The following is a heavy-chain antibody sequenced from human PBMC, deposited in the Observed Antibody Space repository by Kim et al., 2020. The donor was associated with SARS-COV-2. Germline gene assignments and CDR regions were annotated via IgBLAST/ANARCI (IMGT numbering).Heavy chain of an antibody. Sequence: ASVKVSCKASGYTFTSYYMHWVRQAPGQGLEWMGIINPSGGSTSYAQKFQGRVTMTRDTSTSTVYMELSSLRSEDTAVYYCARELDGVTMVRYYYYYGMDVWGQGTTVTVSS. CDR2: INPSGGST. D-gene: IGHD3-10*01. CDR3: ARELDGVTMVRYYYYYGMDV. V-gene: IGHV1-46*01. J-gene: IGHJ6*02. CDR1: GYTFTSYY.